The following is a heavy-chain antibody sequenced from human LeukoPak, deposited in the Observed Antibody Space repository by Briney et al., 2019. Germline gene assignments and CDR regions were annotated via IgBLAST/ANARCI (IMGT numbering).Heavy chain of an antibody. CDR3: AKVPSRNEGIAAAGADY. D-gene: IGHD6-13*01. CDR1: GFTFSSYA. Sequence: GGSLRLSCAASGFTFSSYAMSWVRQAPGKGLEWVSAISGSGGSTYYADSVKGRFTISRDNSKNTLYLQMNSLRAEDTAVYYCAKVPSRNEGIAAAGADYWGQGTLVTVSS. V-gene: IGHV3-23*01. J-gene: IGHJ4*02. CDR2: ISGSGGST.